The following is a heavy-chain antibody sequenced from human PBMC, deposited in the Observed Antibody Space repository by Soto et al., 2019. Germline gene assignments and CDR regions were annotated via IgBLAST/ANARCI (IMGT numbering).Heavy chain of an antibody. CDR1: GYSFATYG. J-gene: IGHJ4*02. V-gene: IGHV1-18*04. D-gene: IGHD3-22*01. CDR3: ATEPMYYNDGSGYYPLGH. CDR2: ISAHNGDT. Sequence: QVQLVQSGAEVKKPGASVKVSCKASGYSFATYGFSWVRQAPGQGLECVGWISAHNGDTHYSQKFQGRVTLITDTSTNTGYMELRSLTSDDTAVYFCATEPMYYNDGSGYYPLGHWGQGTLVTVSS.